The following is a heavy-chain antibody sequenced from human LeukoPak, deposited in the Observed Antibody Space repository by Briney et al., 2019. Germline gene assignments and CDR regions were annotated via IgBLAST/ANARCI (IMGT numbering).Heavy chain of an antibody. CDR3: ARDRFRYCTNGVCSYFDY. Sequence: SQTLSLTCSVSGGSISSGDYYWSWIPQPPGKGLEWIGYINNGGSTYYNPSLTSRVTISVDMSKNQFSLKLSSVTAADTAVYYCARDRFRYCTNGVCSYFDYWGQGTLVTVSS. D-gene: IGHD2-8*01. J-gene: IGHJ4*02. CDR2: INNGGST. V-gene: IGHV4-30-4*01. CDR1: GGSISSGDYY.